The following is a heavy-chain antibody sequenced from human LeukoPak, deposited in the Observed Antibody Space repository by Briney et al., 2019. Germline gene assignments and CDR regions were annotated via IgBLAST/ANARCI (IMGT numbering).Heavy chain of an antibody. J-gene: IGHJ4*02. D-gene: IGHD2-15*01. CDR3: AREGGSGGSPSFDY. V-gene: IGHV3-33*01. CDR1: GFTFSSYG. Sequence: GGSLRLSCAASGFTFSSYGMHWVRQAPGKGLEWVAVIWYDGSNEYYADSVKGRFTISRDNSKNTLYLQMNSLRAEDTAVYYCAREGGSGGSPSFDYWGQGTLVTVSS. CDR2: IWYDGSNE.